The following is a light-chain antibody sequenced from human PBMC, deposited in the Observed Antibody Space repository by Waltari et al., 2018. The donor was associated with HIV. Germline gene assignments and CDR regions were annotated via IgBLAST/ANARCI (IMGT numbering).Light chain of an antibody. J-gene: IGKJ5*01. Sequence: EIVLTQSPATLSLSPGERATLSCRASQSVGSYLAWYKQKPGQAPRLLIYDASNRATGIPARFSGSGSGTDFTLTISSLEPEDFAVYYCQQRSNWPITFGQGTRLEIK. CDR2: DAS. CDR3: QQRSNWPIT. V-gene: IGKV3-11*01. CDR1: QSVGSY.